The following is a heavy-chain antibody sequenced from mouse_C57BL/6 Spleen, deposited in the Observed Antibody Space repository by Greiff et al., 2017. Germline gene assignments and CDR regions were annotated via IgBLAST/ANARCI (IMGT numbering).Heavy chain of an antibody. V-gene: IGHV1-50*01. CDR3: ARGITTVDY. Sequence: QVQLQQPGAELVKPGASVKLSCKASGYTFTSYWMQWVKQRPGQGLEWIGEIDPSDSYTNYNQKFKGKATLTVDTSSSTAYMQLSSLTSEDSAVYSCARGITTVDYWGQGTTLTVSS. CDR2: IDPSDSYT. CDR1: GYTFTSYW. J-gene: IGHJ2*01. D-gene: IGHD1-1*01.